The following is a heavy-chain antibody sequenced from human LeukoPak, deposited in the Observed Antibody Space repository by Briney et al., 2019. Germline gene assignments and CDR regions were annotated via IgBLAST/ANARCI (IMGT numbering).Heavy chain of an antibody. J-gene: IGHJ4*02. V-gene: IGHV3-7*01. Sequence: GGSLRLSCEASGMIFSKYWMSWVRQAPGKGLEWVANIKQDGSEKYYLDSVKGRFTISRDNAENSLYLHMNSLRAEDTAVYYCATSWDYWGQGTLVTVSS. CDR1: GMIFSKYW. CDR3: ATSWDY. CDR2: IKQDGSEK.